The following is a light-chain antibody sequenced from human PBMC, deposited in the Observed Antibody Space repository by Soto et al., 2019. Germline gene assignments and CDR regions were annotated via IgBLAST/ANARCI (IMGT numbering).Light chain of an antibody. CDR3: QQSYNPTWT. CDR1: QTISNY. Sequence: DIQMTQSPSSLSASIGDRVTITCRASQTISNYLNWNQQKSGKAPHVLISTASTLRSGVPPKFSGSASGADFTLTISRLQPEDFGTYCCQQSYNPTWTFGQGTKVEIK. J-gene: IGKJ1*01. V-gene: IGKV1-39*01. CDR2: TAS.